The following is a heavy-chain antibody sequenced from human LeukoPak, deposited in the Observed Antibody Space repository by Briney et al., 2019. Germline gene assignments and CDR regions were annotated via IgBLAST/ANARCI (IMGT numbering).Heavy chain of an antibody. CDR2: INPDSGGA. Sequence: ASVKVSCKASGYTFTDYYMHWVRQAPGQGLEWMGWINPDSGGANYAQNFQGRVTMTRDTSISTVYMELSRLRSDDTAVYYCSREDYWGQGTLVTVSS. J-gene: IGHJ4*02. CDR1: GYTFTDYY. V-gene: IGHV1-2*02. CDR3: SREDY.